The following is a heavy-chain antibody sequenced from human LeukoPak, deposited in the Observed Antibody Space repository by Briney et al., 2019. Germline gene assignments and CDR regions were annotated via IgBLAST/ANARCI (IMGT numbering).Heavy chain of an antibody. CDR2: IYSDGST. J-gene: IGHJ4*02. V-gene: IGHV3-53*01. CDR3: AKAKDYGDYCFDY. Sequence: PGGSLRLSCAASGFTVSSNYMSWVRQAPGKGLEWVSVIYSDGSTYYADSVKGRFTISRDNSKNTLYLQMNSLRAEDTAVYYCAKAKDYGDYCFDYWGQGTLVTVSS. D-gene: IGHD4-17*01. CDR1: GFTVSSNY.